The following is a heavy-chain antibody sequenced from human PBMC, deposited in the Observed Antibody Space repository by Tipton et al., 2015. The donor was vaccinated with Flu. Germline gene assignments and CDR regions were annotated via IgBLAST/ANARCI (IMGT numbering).Heavy chain of an antibody. V-gene: IGHV3-7*01. J-gene: IGHJ4*02. CDR2: IKHDATEK. D-gene: IGHD3-22*01. CDR3: AGDSDYYASSVLFDY. Sequence: SLRLSCAASGFTFGSFSMSWVRQAPGKGLEWVANIKHDATEKYYVDSVKGRFTISRDNPNNSLHLHMNSLRAEDTAVYYCAGDSDYYASSVLFDYWGQGTLVTVSS. CDR1: GFTFGSFS.